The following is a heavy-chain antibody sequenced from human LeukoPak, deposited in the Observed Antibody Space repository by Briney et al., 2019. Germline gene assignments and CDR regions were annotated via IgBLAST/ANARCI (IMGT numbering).Heavy chain of an antibody. Sequence: GESLQISCKGSGYSFTSYWIGWVRQMPGKGLEWMGIIYPGDSDTRYSPSFQGQVTISADKSISTAYLQWSSLKASDTAMYYCARVRYYDSSGYYPVNWFDPWGQGTLVTVSS. J-gene: IGHJ5*02. CDR2: IYPGDSDT. CDR1: GYSFTSYW. V-gene: IGHV5-51*01. CDR3: ARVRYYDSSGYYPVNWFDP. D-gene: IGHD3-22*01.